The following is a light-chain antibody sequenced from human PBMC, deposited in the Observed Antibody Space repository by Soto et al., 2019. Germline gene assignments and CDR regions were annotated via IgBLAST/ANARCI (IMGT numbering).Light chain of an antibody. CDR3: QQDSSWPLT. CDR2: GAS. Sequence: EILLTQSPGTLSLSPGERATLSCRASQSVSSSYLAWYQQKPGQAPRLLIYGASSRDTGVPATFSGSGSGTEFTLSISRLQSEHLGVYYCQQDSSWPLTFGGGTKVDIK. CDR1: QSVSSSY. V-gene: IGKV3-20*01. J-gene: IGKJ4*01.